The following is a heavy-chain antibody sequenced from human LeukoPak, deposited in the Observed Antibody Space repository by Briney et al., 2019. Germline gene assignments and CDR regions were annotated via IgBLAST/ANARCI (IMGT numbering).Heavy chain of an antibody. CDR2: FSYSGST. J-gene: IGHJ4*02. CDR3: ARDQYYYDSSGYLFDY. V-gene: IGHV4-39*02. CDR1: GGSISSRPYY. Sequence: SETLSLTCTVSGGSISSRPYYWGWIRQPPGKGLEWLGSFSYSGSTYYKPSLKSRVTISVDTSKNQFSLKLSSMTAADTAVYYCARDQYYYDSSGYLFDYWGQGTLVTVSS. D-gene: IGHD3-22*01.